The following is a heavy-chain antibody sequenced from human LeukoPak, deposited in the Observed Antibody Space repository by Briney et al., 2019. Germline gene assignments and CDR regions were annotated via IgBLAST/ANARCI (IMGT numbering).Heavy chain of an antibody. J-gene: IGHJ4*02. D-gene: IGHD3-22*01. CDR3: ARSLTYYYDSSGYYRDY. V-gene: IGHV3-66*01. CDR2: IYSGGST. Sequence: PGGSLRLSCAASGFRFSDYTMSWVRQAPGKGLEWVSVIYSGGSTYYADSVKGRFTISRDNSKNTLYLQMNSLRAEDTAVYYCARSLTYYYDSSGYYRDYWGQGTLVTVSS. CDR1: GFRFSDYT.